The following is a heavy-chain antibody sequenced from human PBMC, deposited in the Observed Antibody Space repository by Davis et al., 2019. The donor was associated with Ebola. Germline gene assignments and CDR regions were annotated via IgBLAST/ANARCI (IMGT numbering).Heavy chain of an antibody. V-gene: IGHV1-18*01. CDR2: ISGYTGNT. D-gene: IGHD1-26*01. CDR3: ASTDSGNYYFSWFDP. Sequence: ASVKVSCKPSGDTFSNYGITWVRQAPGQGLEWMGWISGYTGNTNYAQKLQGRVTMTTDTSTSTAYMDLRSLTSDDTAVYYCASTDSGNYYFSWFDPWGQGTLVTVSS. J-gene: IGHJ5*02. CDR1: GDTFSNYG.